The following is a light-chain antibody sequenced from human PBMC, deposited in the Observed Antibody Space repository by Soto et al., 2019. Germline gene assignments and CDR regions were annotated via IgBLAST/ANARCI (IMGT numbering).Light chain of an antibody. Sequence: EIVLTQSPGTLSLSPGERATLSCRASQSVRSTYLAWYQQKPGQAPRLLIYGASSRAAGIPDRFSGRGSGTDSTLTISRREPEDSALYYCQHYGGSPPLIFCGGAKVEIK. CDR3: QHYGGSPPLI. J-gene: IGKJ4*01. CDR2: GAS. CDR1: QSVRSTY. V-gene: IGKV3-20*01.